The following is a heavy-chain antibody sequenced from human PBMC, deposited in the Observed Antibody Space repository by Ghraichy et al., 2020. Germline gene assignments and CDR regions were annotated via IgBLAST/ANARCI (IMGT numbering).Heavy chain of an antibody. Sequence: ASVKVSCKTSGYSFTSYGISWVRQAPGQGLEWMGWISAYNGYTNYAQKLQGRVTMTTDTSTSTAYMELRSLRSDDTAVYFCARGTHVAHFYYGMDVWGQGTTVTVSS. CDR3: ARGTHVAHFYYGMDV. CDR1: GYSFTSYG. V-gene: IGHV1-18*01. J-gene: IGHJ6*02. CDR2: ISAYNGYT.